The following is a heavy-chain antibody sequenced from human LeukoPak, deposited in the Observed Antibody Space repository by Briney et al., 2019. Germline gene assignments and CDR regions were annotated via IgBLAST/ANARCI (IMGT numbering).Heavy chain of an antibody. CDR1: GFTFSSYW. J-gene: IGHJ4*02. CDR2: ISSSSSTI. Sequence: QPGGSLRLSCAASGFTFSSYWMHWVRQAPGKGLEWVSYISSSSSTIYYADSVKGRFTISRDNAKNSLYLQMNSLRAEDTAVYYCASAYSSSWYYFDYWGQGTLDTVSS. D-gene: IGHD6-13*01. CDR3: ASAYSSSWYYFDY. V-gene: IGHV3-48*01.